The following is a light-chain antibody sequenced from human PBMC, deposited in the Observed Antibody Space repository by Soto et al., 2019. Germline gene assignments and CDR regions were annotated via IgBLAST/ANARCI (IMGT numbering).Light chain of an antibody. CDR2: EVS. V-gene: IGLV2-8*01. CDR3: ISYAGSNLLYV. Sequence: QSALTQPPSASGSPGQSVTISCTGTSSDVGGYNYVSWYQQHPGKAPKLMIYEVSKRPSGVPDRFSGSKSGNTASLTVSGLQAEGEADYYCISYAGSNLLYVFGTGTKVT. J-gene: IGLJ1*01. CDR1: SSDVGGYNY.